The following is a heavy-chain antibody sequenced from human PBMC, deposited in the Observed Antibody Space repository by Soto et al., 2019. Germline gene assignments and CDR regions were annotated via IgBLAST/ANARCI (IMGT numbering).Heavy chain of an antibody. V-gene: IGHV3-7*03. CDR3: ARTGYSSSWTIDY. D-gene: IGHD6-13*01. CDR1: GFTFSSYW. CDR2: IKQDGSEK. Sequence: GSLRLSCAASGFTFSSYWMSWGRQAPGKGLEWVANIKQDGSEKYYVDSVKGRFTISRDNAKNSLYLQMNSLRAEDTAVYYCARTGYSSSWTIDYWGQGTLVTVSS. J-gene: IGHJ4*02.